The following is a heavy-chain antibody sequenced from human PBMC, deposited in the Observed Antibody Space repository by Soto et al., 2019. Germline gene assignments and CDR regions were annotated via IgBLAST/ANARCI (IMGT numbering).Heavy chain of an antibody. J-gene: IGHJ4*02. V-gene: IGHV4-39*01. CDR3: ARRRRAGDGGAPFDY. D-gene: IGHD2-15*01. Sequence: SETLSLTCTVSGGAISSSGYYWCWILQPPGKGLEWIGSIYYSGSTYYNPSLKSRVTISVDTSKNQFSLKLSSVTAADTAVYYCARRRRAGDGGAPFDYWGQRTLFSVSS. CDR2: IYYSGST. CDR1: GGAISSSGYY.